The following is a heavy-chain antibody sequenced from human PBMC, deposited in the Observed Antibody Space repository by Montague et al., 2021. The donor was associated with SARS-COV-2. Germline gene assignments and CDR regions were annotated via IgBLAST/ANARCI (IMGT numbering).Heavy chain of an antibody. CDR1: GGSFSNYY. V-gene: IGHV4-34*01. D-gene: IGHD4-17*01. CDR3: ASGGTVTTFFAPKRTRRYNWFDP. J-gene: IGHJ5*02. CDR2: INHSGST. Sequence: SETLSLTCAVYGGSFSNYYWSWIRQPPGKGLEWIWEINHSGSTNYNPSLKSRVTISVDTAKNQFSLKLSSVTAADTAVYYCASGGTVTTFFAPKRTRRYNWFDPWGQGTLVTVSS.